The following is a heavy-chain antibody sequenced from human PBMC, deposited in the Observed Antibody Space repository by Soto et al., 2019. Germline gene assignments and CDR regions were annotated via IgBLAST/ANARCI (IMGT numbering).Heavy chain of an antibody. Sequence: PGGSLRLSCAASGSTFSSYEMNWVRQAPGKGLEWVSYISSSGSTIYYADSVKGRFTISRDNAKNSLYLQMNSLRAEDTAVYYCARVKGSSGWSFDYWGQGTLVTVSS. CDR2: ISSSGSTI. V-gene: IGHV3-48*03. J-gene: IGHJ4*02. CDR1: GSTFSSYE. CDR3: ARVKGSSGWSFDY. D-gene: IGHD6-19*01.